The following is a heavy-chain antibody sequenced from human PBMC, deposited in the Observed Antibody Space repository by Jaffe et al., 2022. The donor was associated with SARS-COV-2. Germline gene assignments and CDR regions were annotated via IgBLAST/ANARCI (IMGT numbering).Heavy chain of an antibody. D-gene: IGHD2-15*01. CDR1: GGSISSYY. V-gene: IGHV4-59*01. J-gene: IGHJ4*02. Sequence: QVQLQESGPGLVKPSETLSLTCTVSGGSISSYYWSWIRQPPGKGLEWIGYIYYSGSTNYNPSLKSRVTISVDTSKNQFSLKLSSVTAADTAVYYCARVGVCSGGSCYSWWEIDYWGQGTLVTVSS. CDR3: ARVGVCSGGSCYSWWEIDY. CDR2: IYYSGST.